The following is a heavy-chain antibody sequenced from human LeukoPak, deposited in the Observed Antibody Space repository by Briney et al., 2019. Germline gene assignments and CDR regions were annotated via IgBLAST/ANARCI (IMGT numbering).Heavy chain of an antibody. CDR1: GFTFSSYA. Sequence: GGSLRLSCAASGFTFSSYAMHWVRQAPGKGLEWVAVISYDGSNKYYADSVKGRFTISRDNSKNTLFLQMNSLRAEDTALYYCAKRSGSGTQYFFDYWGQGTLVTVSS. J-gene: IGHJ4*02. V-gene: IGHV3-30-3*01. CDR2: ISYDGSNK. CDR3: AKRSGSGTQYFFDY. D-gene: IGHD3-10*01.